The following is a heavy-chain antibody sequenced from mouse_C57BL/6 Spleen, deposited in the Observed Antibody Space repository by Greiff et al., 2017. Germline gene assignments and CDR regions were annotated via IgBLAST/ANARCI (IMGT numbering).Heavy chain of an antibody. Sequence: QVQLQQPGAELVMPGASVKLSCKASGYTFTSYWMHWVKQRPGQGLEWIGEIDPSDSYTNYNQKFKGKSTLTVDKSSSTAYMQLSSLTSEDSAVYYCARLLLRYPYFDYWGQGTTLTVSS. CDR2: IDPSDSYT. D-gene: IGHD1-1*01. CDR1: GYTFTSYW. V-gene: IGHV1-69*01. J-gene: IGHJ2*01. CDR3: ARLLLRYPYFDY.